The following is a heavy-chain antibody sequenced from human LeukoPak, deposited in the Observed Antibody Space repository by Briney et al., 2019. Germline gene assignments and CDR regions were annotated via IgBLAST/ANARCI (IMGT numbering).Heavy chain of an antibody. Sequence: ASVRVSCKASGYTFPGHHIHWVRQAPGQGLEWMGWINPKNGGTNYAQKFQGRVTMTRDTSINTAFMELSRLNSDDTAVYFCARDGYGGNSFDYWGQGTLVTVSS. CDR1: GYTFPGHH. CDR3: ARDGYGGNSFDY. V-gene: IGHV1-2*02. J-gene: IGHJ4*02. D-gene: IGHD4-23*01. CDR2: INPKNGGT.